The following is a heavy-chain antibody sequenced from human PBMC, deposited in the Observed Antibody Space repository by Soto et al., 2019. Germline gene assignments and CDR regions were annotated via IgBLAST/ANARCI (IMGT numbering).Heavy chain of an antibody. CDR2: IYYSGST. V-gene: IGHV4-59*01. D-gene: IGHD5-12*01. Sequence: SETLSLTCTVSGGSISSYYWSWIRQPPGKGLEWIGYIYYSGSTNYNPSLKSRVTISVDTSKNQFSLKLSSVTAADTAVYYCARGVATIYNFDYWGQGTLVTVSS. CDR1: GGSISSYY. CDR3: ARGVATIYNFDY. J-gene: IGHJ4*02.